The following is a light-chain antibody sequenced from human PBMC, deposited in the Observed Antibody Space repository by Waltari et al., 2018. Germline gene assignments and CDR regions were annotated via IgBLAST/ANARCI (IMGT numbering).Light chain of an antibody. CDR2: SFS. V-gene: IGLV1-40*01. CDR1: TAHLGAEFD. J-gene: IGLJ2*01. Sequence: QSVLTQPPSVSGAPGQRVTIPCSGPTAHLGAEFDVPRYQQVPGTAPKLLLHSFSNRPSGVSDGFSGVKSGASASLVITGLQAEDEAMYYCQSYDTTLSAVVFGGGTRLTV. CDR3: QSYDTTLSAVV.